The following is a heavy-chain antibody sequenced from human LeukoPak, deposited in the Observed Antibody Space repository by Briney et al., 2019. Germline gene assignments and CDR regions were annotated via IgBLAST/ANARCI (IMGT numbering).Heavy chain of an antibody. Sequence: SETLSLTCAVSGYSISSGYYWGWIRQPPGKGLEWIGSIYHSGSTYYNPSLKSRVTISVDTSKNQFSLKLSSVTAADTAVSYCARHAGSSLRFLEWFLNWFDPWGQGTLVTVSS. CDR1: GYSISSGYY. V-gene: IGHV4-38-2*01. J-gene: IGHJ5*02. D-gene: IGHD3-3*01. CDR3: ARHAGSSLRFLEWFLNWFDP. CDR2: IYHSGST.